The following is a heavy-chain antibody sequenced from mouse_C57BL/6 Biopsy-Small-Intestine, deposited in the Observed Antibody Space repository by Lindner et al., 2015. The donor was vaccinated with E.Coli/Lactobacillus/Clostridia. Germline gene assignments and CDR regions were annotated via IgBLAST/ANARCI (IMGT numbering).Heavy chain of an antibody. CDR1: GFTFSDYG. Sequence: VQLQESGGGLVKPGGSLKLSCAASGFTFSDYGMHWVRQAPEKGLEWVAFISSGSITIYYADTVKGRFTISRDNAKNTLFLQMTSLRSEDTAMYYCARKSPYYGNTYTYWYFDVWGTGTTVTVSS. CDR3: ARKSPYYGNTYTYWYFDV. V-gene: IGHV5-17*01. D-gene: IGHD1-1*01. J-gene: IGHJ1*03. CDR2: ISSGSITI.